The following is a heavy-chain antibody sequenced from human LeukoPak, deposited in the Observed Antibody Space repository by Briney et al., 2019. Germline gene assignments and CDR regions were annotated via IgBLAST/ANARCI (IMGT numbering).Heavy chain of an antibody. J-gene: IGHJ5*02. Sequence: ASVKVSCKASGGTFSSYAISWVRQAPGQGLEWMGRIIPIFGIANYAQKFQGRVTITADKSTSTAYMELSSLRSEDTAVYYCAREVETTNRNWFDPWGQGTLVTVSS. V-gene: IGHV1-69*04. D-gene: IGHD4-11*01. CDR1: GGTFSSYA. CDR3: AREVETTNRNWFDP. CDR2: IIPIFGIA.